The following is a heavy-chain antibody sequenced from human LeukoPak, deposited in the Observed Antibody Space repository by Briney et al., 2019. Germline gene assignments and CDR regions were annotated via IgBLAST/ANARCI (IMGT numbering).Heavy chain of an antibody. Sequence: GGSLRLSCAASGFTFSSYAMSWVRQAPGKGLEWVSAISGSGGSTYYADSVKGRFTISRDNSKNTLYLQMNSLRADDTAVYYCAKDRYSSSWYSDYWGQGTLVTVSS. J-gene: IGHJ4*02. CDR3: AKDRYSSSWYSDY. V-gene: IGHV3-23*01. CDR2: ISGSGGST. CDR1: GFTFSSYA. D-gene: IGHD6-13*01.